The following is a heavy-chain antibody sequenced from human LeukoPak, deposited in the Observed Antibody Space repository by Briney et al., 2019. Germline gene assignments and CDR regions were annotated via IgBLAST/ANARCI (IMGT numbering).Heavy chain of an antibody. D-gene: IGHD4-17*01. Sequence: ASVKVSCKASGYTFTSYYMHWVRQAPGQGLEWMGIINPSGGSTSYAQKFQGRVAMTRDTSTSTVYMELSSLRSEDTAVYYCARGPWSATMAPNDYGDYDHPYYYYYYMDVWGKGTTVTISS. V-gene: IGHV1-46*01. CDR2: INPSGGST. CDR1: GYTFTSYY. J-gene: IGHJ6*03. CDR3: ARGPWSATMAPNDYGDYDHPYYYYYYMDV.